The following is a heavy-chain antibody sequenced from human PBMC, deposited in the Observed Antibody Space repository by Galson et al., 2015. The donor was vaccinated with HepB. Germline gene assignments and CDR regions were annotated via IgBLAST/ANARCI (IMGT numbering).Heavy chain of an antibody. CDR2: ISGSGGST. CDR1: GFTFSSYA. V-gene: IGHV3-23*01. J-gene: IGHJ4*02. Sequence: SLRLSCAASGFTFSSYAMSWVRQAPGKGLEWVSAISGSGGSTYYADSVKGRFTISRDNSKNTLYLQMNSLRAEDTAVYYCAKASSSSWYRPLYYFDYWGQGTLVTVSS. D-gene: IGHD6-13*01. CDR3: AKASSSSWYRPLYYFDY.